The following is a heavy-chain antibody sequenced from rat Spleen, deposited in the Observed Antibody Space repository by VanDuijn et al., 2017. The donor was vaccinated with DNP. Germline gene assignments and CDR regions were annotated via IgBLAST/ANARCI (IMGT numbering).Heavy chain of an antibody. D-gene: IGHD1-12*02. J-gene: IGHJ4*01. CDR3: ARYYYDGSYYYGYAMDA. CDR2: IWTGGST. V-gene: IGHV2-30*01. CDR1: GFSLTNYN. Sequence: QVQLKESGPGLVQPSQTLSLTCTVSGFSLTNYNVHWIRQPPGKGLEWMGIIWTGGSTEYNSALKSRLSISRDTSKSQVSLKMNSLQTEYTAMYFCARYYYDGSYYYGYAMDAWGQGTSVTVSS.